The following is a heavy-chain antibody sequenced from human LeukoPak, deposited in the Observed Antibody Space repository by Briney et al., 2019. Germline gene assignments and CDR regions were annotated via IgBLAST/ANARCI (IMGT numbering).Heavy chain of an antibody. CDR3: ARSFSPAGYFDY. J-gene: IGHJ4*02. Sequence: GASVKASCKASGYTFTSYYMHWVRQAPGQGLEWMGIINPSGGSTSYAQKFQGRVTMTRDTSTSTVYMELSSLRSEDTAVYYCARSFSPAGYFDYWGQGTLVTVSS. CDR1: GYTFTSYY. CDR2: INPSGGST. D-gene: IGHD3-3*01. V-gene: IGHV1-46*01.